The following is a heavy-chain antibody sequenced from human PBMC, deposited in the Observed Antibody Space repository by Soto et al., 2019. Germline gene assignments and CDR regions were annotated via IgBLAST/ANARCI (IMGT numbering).Heavy chain of an antibody. Sequence: PSETLSVTCTVFGGSITTAGYSWNWIRQPPGKGREGIWYIYHTGSSYYTQSLKRRVTISLDRSQIQLSLNLSYMTAADTAVYYCAREVRIGDYYFGSWGQGTLVTVSS. V-gene: IGHV4-30-2*01. J-gene: IGHJ4*02. CDR2: IYHTGSS. CDR3: AREVRIGDYYFGS. D-gene: IGHD4-17*01. CDR1: GGSITTAGYS.